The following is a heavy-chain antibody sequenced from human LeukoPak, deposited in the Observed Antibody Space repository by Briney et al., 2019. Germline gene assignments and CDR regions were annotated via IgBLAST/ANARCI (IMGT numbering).Heavy chain of an antibody. CDR3: ARVPTAMVGDYYYYYGMDV. D-gene: IGHD5-18*01. Sequence: SETLSLTCTVSGGSISSYYWSWIRQPPGKGLEWIGYIYHSGSTYYNPSLKSRVTISVDRSKNQFSLKLSSVTAADTAVYYCARVPTAMVGDYYYYYGMDVWGQGTTVTVSS. CDR2: IYHSGST. V-gene: IGHV4-59*12. J-gene: IGHJ6*02. CDR1: GGSISSYY.